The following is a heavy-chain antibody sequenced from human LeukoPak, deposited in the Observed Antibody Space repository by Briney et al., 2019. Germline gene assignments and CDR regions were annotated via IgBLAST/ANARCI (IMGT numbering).Heavy chain of an antibody. CDR3: AKLRRGIVGTTYDY. J-gene: IGHJ4*02. CDR1: GFTFSSYA. CDR2: ISGSGKDL. V-gene: IGHV3-23*01. Sequence: GGSLRLSCAVSGFTFSSYAMSWVRQAPGKGLEWVSAISGSGKDLFYADSVKGRFTISRDNSKNTLYLQMNSLRAEDTAIYYCAKLRRGIVGTTYDYWGQGTLVTVSS. D-gene: IGHD1-26*01.